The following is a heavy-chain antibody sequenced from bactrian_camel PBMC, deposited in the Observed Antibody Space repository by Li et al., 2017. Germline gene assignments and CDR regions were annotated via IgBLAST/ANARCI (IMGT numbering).Heavy chain of an antibody. D-gene: IGHD2*01. CDR1: GYTYDRYC. J-gene: IGHJ4*01. V-gene: IGHV3S55*01. CDR3: AAVSCPSGTWRLTTEYEYMY. CDR2: IDSTGST. Sequence: HVQLVESGGGSVQAGGSLRLSCVLSGYTYDRYCMGWFRQGPGKKREGVAQIDSTGSTTYADSVKGRFTISKDNEKNTLYLQMNTLKPEDTAMYYCAAVSCPSGTWRLTTEYEYMYWGQGTQVTVS.